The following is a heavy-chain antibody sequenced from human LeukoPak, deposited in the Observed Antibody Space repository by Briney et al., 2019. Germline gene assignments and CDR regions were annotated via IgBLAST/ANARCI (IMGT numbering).Heavy chain of an antibody. V-gene: IGHV1-2*02. CDR1: GYTFTGYY. CDR3: ARIPGWELPRYFQH. J-gene: IGHJ1*01. D-gene: IGHD1-26*01. CDR2: INPNSGGT. Sequence: ASVKVSCKASGYTFTGYYMHWVRQAPGQGLEWMGWINPNSGGTNYAQKFQGRVTMTRDTSISTAYMELSRLRSDDTAVYYCARIPGWELPRYFQHWGQGTLVTVSS.